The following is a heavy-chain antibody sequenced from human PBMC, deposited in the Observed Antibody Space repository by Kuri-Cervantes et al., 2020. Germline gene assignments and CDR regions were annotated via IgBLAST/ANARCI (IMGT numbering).Heavy chain of an antibody. Sequence: ASVKVSCKASGYTFTSYYMHWVRQAPGQGLEWMGWISAYNGNTNYAQKLQGRVTMTTDTSTSTAYMELRSLRSDDTAVYYCARYHKRTYYYGSGSPMSHWGQGTLVTVSS. CDR2: ISAYNGNT. D-gene: IGHD3-10*01. CDR1: GYTFTSYY. J-gene: IGHJ4*02. V-gene: IGHV1-18*04. CDR3: ARYHKRTYYYGSGSPMSH.